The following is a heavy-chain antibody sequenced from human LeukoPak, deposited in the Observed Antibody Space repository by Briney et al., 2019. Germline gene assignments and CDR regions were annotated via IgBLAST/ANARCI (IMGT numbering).Heavy chain of an antibody. J-gene: IGHJ4*02. CDR3: ARVVTMVRGVLPPLFDY. D-gene: IGHD3-10*01. CDR1: GYTFTSYG. V-gene: IGHV1-18*04. CDR2: ISAYNGNT. Sequence: RGASVKVSCKASGYTFTSYGISWVRQAPGQGLEWMGWISAYNGNTNYAQKLQGRVTITTDTSTSTAYMELRSLRSDDTAVYYCARVVTMVRGVLPPLFDYWGQGTLVTVSS.